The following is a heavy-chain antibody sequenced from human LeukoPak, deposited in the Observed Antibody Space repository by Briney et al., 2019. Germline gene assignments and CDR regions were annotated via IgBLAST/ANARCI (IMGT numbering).Heavy chain of an antibody. CDR1: GFTFTTVA. CDR2: IGGTGVST. CDR3: AKDGSLDWFDP. V-gene: IGHV3-23*01. D-gene: IGHD3-16*01. J-gene: IGHJ5*02. Sequence: GGSLRLSCAASGFTFTTVAMTWVRQAPGKGLEWVSYIGGTGVSTYYADSVKGRFTISRDNSKNTLYLQMNSLRAEDTAVYYCAKDGSLDWFDPWGQGTLVTVSS.